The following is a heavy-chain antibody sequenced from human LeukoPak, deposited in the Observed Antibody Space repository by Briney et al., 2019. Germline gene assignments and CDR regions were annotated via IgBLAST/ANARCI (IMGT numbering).Heavy chain of an antibody. J-gene: IGHJ4*02. CDR2: INQDGNEV. V-gene: IGHV3-7*01. CDR3: TNRAGFPENRPACFDY. D-gene: IGHD5-24*01. Sequence: GGSLRLSCEASGFTFNKYWMTWVRQAPGKGPEWVANINQDGNEVHYVDSVKGRFTISRDNAKNSLYLQMSSLRGEDTAVYYCTNRAGFPENRPACFDYWGQGTLVTVSS. CDR1: GFTFNKYW.